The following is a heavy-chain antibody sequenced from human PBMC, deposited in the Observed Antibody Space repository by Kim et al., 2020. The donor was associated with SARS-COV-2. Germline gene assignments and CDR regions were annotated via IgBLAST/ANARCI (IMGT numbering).Heavy chain of an antibody. V-gene: IGHV1-69*13. Sequence: SVKVSCKASGGTFSSYAISWVRQAPGQGLEWMGGIIPIFGTANYAQKFQGRVTITADESTSTAYMELSSLRSEDTAVYYCARGGELQLWLNFDYWGQGTLVTVSS. D-gene: IGHD5-18*01. J-gene: IGHJ4*02. CDR1: GGTFSSYA. CDR3: ARGGELQLWLNFDY. CDR2: IIPIFGTA.